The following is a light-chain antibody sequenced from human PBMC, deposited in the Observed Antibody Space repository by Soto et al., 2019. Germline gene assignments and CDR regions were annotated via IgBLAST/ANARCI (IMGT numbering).Light chain of an antibody. CDR1: SIDVGGYNY. J-gene: IGLJ1*01. CDR3: SSYAGSNDV. Sequence: QSVLTQPPSPSGSPGQSVTISCTGTSIDVGGYNYVSWYQQHPGKAPKLMIYEVSKRPSGVPDRFSGSKSGNTASLTVSGLQAEDEADYYCSSYAGSNDVFGTGTKVTVL. V-gene: IGLV2-8*01. CDR2: EVS.